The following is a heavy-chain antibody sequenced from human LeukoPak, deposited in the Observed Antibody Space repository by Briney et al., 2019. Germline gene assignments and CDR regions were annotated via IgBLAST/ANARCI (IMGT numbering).Heavy chain of an antibody. D-gene: IGHD3-10*01. CDR1: GFSFTNAW. J-gene: IGHJ4*02. V-gene: IGHV3-15*01. CDR2: IKSKADGETT. Sequence: GESLRLSCAASGFSFTNAWMSWVRQAPGKGLEWVGRIKSKADGETTDCAAPVKGRFTMSRDDSKATLYLQMNSLKAEDTAVYYCTTDLGITMIRGVIVSWGQGTLVTVSS. CDR3: TTDLGITMIRGVIVS.